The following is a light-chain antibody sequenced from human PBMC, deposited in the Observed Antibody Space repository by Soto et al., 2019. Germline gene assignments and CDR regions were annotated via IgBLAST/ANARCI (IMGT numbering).Light chain of an antibody. CDR2: DVS. V-gene: IGLV2-14*01. CDR1: SSDVGGYNY. CDR3: SSYTTSSTLDVL. Sequence: QSVLTQPASVSGSPGQSITISCTGTSSDVGGYNYVSWYQQHPGKAPKLMIYDVSNRPSGVSNRFSGSKSGNTASLTISGLQAEDEADYYCSSYTTSSTLDVLFGGGTKVTVL. J-gene: IGLJ2*01.